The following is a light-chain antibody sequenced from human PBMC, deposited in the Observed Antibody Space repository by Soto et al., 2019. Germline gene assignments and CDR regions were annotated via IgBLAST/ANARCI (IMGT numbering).Light chain of an antibody. J-gene: IGKJ4*01. CDR3: QQRYNWPLT. CDR2: DAS. CDR1: QSVTSY. Sequence: LTQSAGTLSLSPGERATLSCRASQSVTSYLAWYQQKPGQAPRLLIYDASNRATGIPARFSGSGSGTDFTLTISSLEPEDFAVYYCQQRYNWPLTFGGGTKVDIK. V-gene: IGKV3-11*01.